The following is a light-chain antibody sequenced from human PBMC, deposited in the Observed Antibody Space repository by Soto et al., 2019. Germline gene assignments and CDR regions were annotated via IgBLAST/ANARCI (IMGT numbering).Light chain of an antibody. CDR2: KTS. Sequence: DILMPRSPSQRSRWVSDIRTSAVQGSQSISTWVAWYQQKPGKAPKLLIYKTSSLESGVPSRFRGSGPGTEFTLTTSGLQPEDFASYYCQQYNTYFSLTFGGGTKVDIK. CDR3: QQYNTYFSLT. J-gene: IGKJ4*01. V-gene: IGKV1-5*03. CDR1: QSISTW.